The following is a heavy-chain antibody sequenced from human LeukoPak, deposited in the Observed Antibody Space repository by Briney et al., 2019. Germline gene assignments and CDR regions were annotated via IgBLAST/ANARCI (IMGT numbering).Heavy chain of an antibody. CDR3: ARDRPHSGYDFDY. D-gene: IGHD5-12*01. V-gene: IGHV3-48*01. Sequence: GGSPRLSCAASGFSFSTYSMNWVRQAPGKGLEWLSYITDSSSSIFYAESVKGRFTISRDNAKNSLYLQMNSLRAEDTAVYYCARDRPHSGYDFDYWGQGTLVTVSS. CDR1: GFSFSTYS. CDR2: ITDSSSSI. J-gene: IGHJ4*02.